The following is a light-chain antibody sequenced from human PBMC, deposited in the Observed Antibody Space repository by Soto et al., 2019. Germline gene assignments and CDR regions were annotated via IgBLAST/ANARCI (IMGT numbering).Light chain of an antibody. CDR3: QQSYSTPPT. Sequence: DIQMTQSPSSLSASVGDRVTITCRASQSISSYLNWYQQKPGKAPKLLIYTASTLQSGVPARFSGSGSGTDSTLTISSLRPEDFATYYCQQSYSTPPTFGRGTKVDSK. CDR1: QSISSY. V-gene: IGKV1-39*01. J-gene: IGKJ2*01. CDR2: TAS.